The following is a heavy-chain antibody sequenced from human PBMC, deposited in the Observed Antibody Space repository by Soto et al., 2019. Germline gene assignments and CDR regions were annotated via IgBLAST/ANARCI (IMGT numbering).Heavy chain of an antibody. Sequence: ETLSLTCAVSGYSINSGYYWDWIRQAPGQGLEWIGSIFHSGSTYYNPSHKSRVTISVDTSRNQFSLKLSSVTAADTAVYYCARGGGFYYDGGGYFADYWGQGTLVTVSS. D-gene: IGHD3-22*01. V-gene: IGHV4-38-2*01. CDR3: ARGGGFYYDGGGYFADY. J-gene: IGHJ4*02. CDR2: IFHSGST. CDR1: GYSINSGYY.